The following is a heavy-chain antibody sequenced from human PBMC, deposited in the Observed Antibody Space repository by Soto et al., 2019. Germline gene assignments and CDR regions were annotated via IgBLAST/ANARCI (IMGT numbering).Heavy chain of an antibody. CDR1: GGSISSSSYY. D-gene: IGHD3-3*01. Sequence: SETLSLTCTVSGGSISSSSYYWGWIRQPPGKGLEWIGSIYYSGSTYYNPSLKSRVTISVDTSKNQFSLKLSSVTAADTAVYYCARNWDITIFGVVIFGWFDPWGQGTLVTVS. CDR2: IYYSGST. J-gene: IGHJ5*02. CDR3: ARNWDITIFGVVIFGWFDP. V-gene: IGHV4-39*01.